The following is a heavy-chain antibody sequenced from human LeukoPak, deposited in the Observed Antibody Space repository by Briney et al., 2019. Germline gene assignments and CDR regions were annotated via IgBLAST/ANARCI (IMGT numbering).Heavy chain of an antibody. V-gene: IGHV4-39*07. Sequence: PSETLSLTCTVSGGSISSSSYYWGWIRQPPGKGLEWIGRIHTSGTTNYNPSLKSRVTMSIGTSKNQFSLNMTSVTAADTAVYYCAREGGQERYFDYWGQGTLVTVSS. J-gene: IGHJ4*02. CDR3: AREGGQERYFDY. CDR1: GGSISSSSYY. CDR2: IHTSGTT.